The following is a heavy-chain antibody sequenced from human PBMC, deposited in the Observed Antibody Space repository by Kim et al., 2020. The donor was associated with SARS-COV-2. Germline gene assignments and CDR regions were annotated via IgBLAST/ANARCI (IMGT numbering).Heavy chain of an antibody. CDR3: ARTIAAAGKGIGSWFDP. CDR2: IYTSGST. Sequence: SETLSLTCTVSGGSISSYYWSWIRQPAGKGLEWIGRIYTSGSTNYNPSLKSRVTMSVDTSKNQFSLKLSSVTAADTAVYYCARTIAAAGKGIGSWFDPWGQGTLVTVSS. V-gene: IGHV4-4*07. D-gene: IGHD6-13*01. CDR1: GGSISSYY. J-gene: IGHJ5*02.